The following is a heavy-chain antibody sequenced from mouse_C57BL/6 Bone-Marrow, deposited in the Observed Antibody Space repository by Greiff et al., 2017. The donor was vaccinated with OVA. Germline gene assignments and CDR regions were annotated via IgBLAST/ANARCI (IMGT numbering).Heavy chain of an antibody. Sequence: QVQLQQPGAELVMPGASVKLSCKASGYTFTSYWMHWVKQRPGQGLEWIGEIDPSDSYTNYNQKFKGKSTLTVDKSSITAYMQLSSLTSEDSAVYYCARFPLDYWGQGTTLTVSS. CDR3: ARFPLDY. CDR2: IDPSDSYT. J-gene: IGHJ2*01. V-gene: IGHV1-69*01. CDR1: GYTFTSYW.